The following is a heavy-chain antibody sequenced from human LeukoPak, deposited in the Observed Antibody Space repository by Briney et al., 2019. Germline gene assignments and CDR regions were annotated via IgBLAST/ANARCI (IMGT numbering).Heavy chain of an antibody. CDR3: ASWGVVPAAPERSYYGMDV. V-gene: IGHV4-59*01. D-gene: IGHD2-2*01. Sequence: SETLSLTCTVSGGSISSYDWSWIRQPPGKGLEWIGYIYYSGSTNYNPSLKSRVTISVDTSKNQFSLKLSSVTAADTAVYYCASWGVVPAAPERSYYGMDVWGQGTTVTVSS. J-gene: IGHJ6*02. CDR2: IYYSGST. CDR1: GGSISSYD.